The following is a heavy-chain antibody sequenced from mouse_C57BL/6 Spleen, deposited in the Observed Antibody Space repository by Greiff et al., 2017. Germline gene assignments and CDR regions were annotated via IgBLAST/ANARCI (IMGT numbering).Heavy chain of an antibody. V-gene: IGHV5-6*01. CDR1: GFTFSSYG. CDR2: ISSGGSYP. D-gene: IGHD4-1*01. Sequence: EVMLVESGGDLVKPGGSLKLSCAASGFTFSSYGMSWVRQTPDKRLEWVATISSGGSYPYYPDSVKGRFTISRDNAKNTLYLKMSSLKSKDTAMYYCAKGAGSNSFIDYWGQGTTLTVSS. J-gene: IGHJ2*01. CDR3: AKGAGSNSFIDY.